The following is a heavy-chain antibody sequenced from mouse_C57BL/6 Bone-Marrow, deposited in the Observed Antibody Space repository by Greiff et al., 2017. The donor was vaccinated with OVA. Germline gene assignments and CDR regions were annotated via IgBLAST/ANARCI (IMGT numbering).Heavy chain of an antibody. CDR3: ADYDYDLYAMAY. J-gene: IGHJ4*01. CDR1: GYTFTSYG. Sequence: QVQLQQSGAELARPGASVKLSCKASGYTFTSYGISWVKQRTGQGLEWIGEIYPRSGNTNYNEKFKGKATLTADTSSSTAYMELRSLTSEDSAVYFCADYDYDLYAMAYWGQGTSVTVSA. D-gene: IGHD2-4*01. CDR2: IYPRSGNT. V-gene: IGHV1-81*01.